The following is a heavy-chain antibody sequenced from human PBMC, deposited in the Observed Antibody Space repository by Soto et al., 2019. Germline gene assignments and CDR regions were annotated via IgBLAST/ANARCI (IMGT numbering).Heavy chain of an antibody. CDR2: ISWNSGSI. CDR1: GFTFDDYA. D-gene: IGHD2-2*02. CDR3: AKGGAATIVGVPAAIGNNWFDP. J-gene: IGHJ5*02. Sequence: EVQLVESGGGLVQPGRSLRLSCAASGFTFDDYAMHWVRQAPGKGLEWVSGISWNSGSIGYADSVKGRFTISRDNAKNSLYLQMNSLRAEDTALYYCAKGGAATIVGVPAAIGNNWFDPWGQGTLVTVSS. V-gene: IGHV3-9*01.